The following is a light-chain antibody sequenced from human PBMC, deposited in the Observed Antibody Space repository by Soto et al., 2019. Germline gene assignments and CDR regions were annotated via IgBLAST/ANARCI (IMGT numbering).Light chain of an antibody. J-gene: IGLJ1*01. CDR3: AAWDGSLDGRFV. CDR2: LND. Sequence: QSVLTQPPSASGTPGQRVTISCAGSSSNIGTNYVHWYQQLPGTAPKLLIYLNDQRPSGVSDRFSGSKSGTSASLAISGLRSEDEADYFCAAWDGSLDGRFVFGAGTKVTVL. V-gene: IGLV1-47*02. CDR1: SSNIGTNY.